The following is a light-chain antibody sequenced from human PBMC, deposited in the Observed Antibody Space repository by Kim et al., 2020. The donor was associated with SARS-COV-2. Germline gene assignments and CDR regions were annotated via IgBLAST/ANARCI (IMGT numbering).Light chain of an antibody. CDR1: DEAVTSGYH. J-gene: IGLJ3*02. CDR2: STS. V-gene: IGLV7-43*01. Sequence: GTVPLSCAASDEAVTSGYHPNWFQRKPGQAPRALIHSTSNKHSGAPARFSGSLLGGKAALTLSGVQPEDEAEYYCLLYYGGAQPWVFGGGTQLTVL. CDR3: LLYYGGAQPWV.